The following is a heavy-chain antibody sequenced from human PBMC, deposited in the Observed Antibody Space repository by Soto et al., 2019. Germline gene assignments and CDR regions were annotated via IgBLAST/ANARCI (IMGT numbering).Heavy chain of an antibody. Sequence: GASVKVSCKASGGTLTNYAFSWVRQAPGQGLEWMGGIIPIFGTPDYAQKFQGRVTITADESTRTASMELSSLRSDDTAVYYCARERSVGYCITTTCPKPFYYYAMDVWGQGTTVTVPS. J-gene: IGHJ6*02. CDR2: IIPIFGTP. CDR3: ARERSVGYCITTTCPKPFYYYAMDV. V-gene: IGHV1-69*13. CDR1: GGTLTNYA. D-gene: IGHD2-2*01.